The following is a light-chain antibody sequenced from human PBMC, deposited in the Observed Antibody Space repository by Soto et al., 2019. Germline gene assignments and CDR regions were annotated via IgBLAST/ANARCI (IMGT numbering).Light chain of an antibody. V-gene: IGLV2-23*03. CDR3: CSYAGSSTFA. Sequence: QSVLTQPASVSGSPGQSITISCTGTSSDVGSYNLVSWYQQHPGKAPKLMIYEGSTRPSGVSNRFSGSKSGNTASLTISGLQAEDEADYYCCSYAGSSTFAFGGGTQLTVL. J-gene: IGLJ2*01. CDR1: SSDVGSYNL. CDR2: EGS.